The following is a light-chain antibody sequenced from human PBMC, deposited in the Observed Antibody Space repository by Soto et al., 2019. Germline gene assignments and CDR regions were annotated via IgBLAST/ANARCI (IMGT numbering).Light chain of an antibody. CDR3: HQSYSTLV. V-gene: IGKV1-39*01. CDR2: AAS. CDR1: QSISSY. J-gene: IGKJ4*01. Sequence: DIQMTQSPSSLSASVGDRVTITCRASQSISSYLNWYQQKPGKATKLLIYAASSLQSGVPSRFSGSGSGTDFTLTISSLQPEDFATYYCHQSYSTLVFGGGTKVEIK.